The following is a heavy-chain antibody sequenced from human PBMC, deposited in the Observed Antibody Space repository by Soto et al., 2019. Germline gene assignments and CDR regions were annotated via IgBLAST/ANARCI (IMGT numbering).Heavy chain of an antibody. CDR3: AKCSGGSCRVFDY. CDR2: ISGSGGST. J-gene: IGHJ4*02. D-gene: IGHD2-15*01. CDR1: GFTFSSYA. Sequence: EVQLLESGGGLVQPGGSLRLSCAASGFTFSSYAMNWVRQAPGKGLEWVSAISGSGGSTYYADSVKGRFTISRDNSKNTLYLQMNSLRAEDTAVYYCAKCSGGSCRVFDYWGQGTLVTVSS. V-gene: IGHV3-23*01.